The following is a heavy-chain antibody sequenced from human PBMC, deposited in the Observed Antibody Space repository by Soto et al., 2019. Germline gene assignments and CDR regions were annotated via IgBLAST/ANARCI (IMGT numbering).Heavy chain of an antibody. CDR1: GYTFTSYG. J-gene: IGHJ4*02. CDR2: ISAYNGNT. D-gene: IGHD6-19*01. CDR3: SSAAAVAESDY. V-gene: IGHV1-18*01. Sequence: QVQLVQSGAEVKKPGASVKVSCKASGYTFTSYGISWVRQAPGQGLEWMGWISAYNGNTNYAQKLQGRVTMTTDTPTSTDYMELRSLRSDDTDVYYCSSAAAVAESDYWRRGSLVTVSS.